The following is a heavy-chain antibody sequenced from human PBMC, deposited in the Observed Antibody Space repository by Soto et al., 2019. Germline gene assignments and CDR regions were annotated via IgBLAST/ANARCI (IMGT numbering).Heavy chain of an antibody. CDR2: IYFSGST. CDR1: GGSISSYY. CDR3: ARVEYSGYPRI. V-gene: IGHV4-59*01. J-gene: IGHJ4*02. D-gene: IGHD5-12*01. Sequence: SETLSLTCTVSGGSISSYYWSWIRQSPGRRLEWIGYIYFSGSTNYNPPLKSRVTISGDTSKNQFSLKLTSVTAADTAVYYCARVEYSGYPRIWGQGTLVTVSS.